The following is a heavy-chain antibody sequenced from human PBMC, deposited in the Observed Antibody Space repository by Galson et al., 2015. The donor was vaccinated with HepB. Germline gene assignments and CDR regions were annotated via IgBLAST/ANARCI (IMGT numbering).Heavy chain of an antibody. J-gene: IGHJ4*02. CDR2: INTNTGNP. V-gene: IGHV7-4-1*02. CDR3: ARDYHDSRSDY. CDR1: GYTFTHYA. Sequence: SVKVSCKASGYTFTHYAMSWVRQAPGQGLEWMGWINTNTGNPTYAQGFTGQFVFSLDTSVSTAYVQISSLKAEDTAVYYCARDYHDSRSDYWGQGTLVTVSS. D-gene: IGHD3-22*01.